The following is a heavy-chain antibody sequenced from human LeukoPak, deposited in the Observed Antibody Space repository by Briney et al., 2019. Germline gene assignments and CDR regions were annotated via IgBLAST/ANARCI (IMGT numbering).Heavy chain of an antibody. V-gene: IGHV3-23*01. CDR1: GFTFSNYA. J-gene: IGHJ5*02. Sequence: GGSLRLSCAASGFTFSNYAMNWVRQAPGKGLEWVSLISGSGVNTYYTDSVKGRFTISRDYSKNTLYVQMNSLRAEDTAVYYCAKARGFCSGGSCYNPFDPWGQGTLVTVSS. D-gene: IGHD2-15*01. CDR2: ISGSGVNT. CDR3: AKARGFCSGGSCYNPFDP.